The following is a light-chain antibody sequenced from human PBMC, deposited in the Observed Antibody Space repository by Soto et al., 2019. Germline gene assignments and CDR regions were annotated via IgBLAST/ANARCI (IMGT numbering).Light chain of an antibody. CDR3: QQRSNWLT. V-gene: IGKV3-11*01. Sequence: TQSPSSLSASVGDRVTITCRASQSISSYLNWYQQKPGQAPRLLIYDASNRATGIPARFSGSGSGTDFTLTISSLEPEDFAVYYCQQRSNWLTFGGGTKVEIK. CDR1: QSISSY. J-gene: IGKJ4*01. CDR2: DAS.